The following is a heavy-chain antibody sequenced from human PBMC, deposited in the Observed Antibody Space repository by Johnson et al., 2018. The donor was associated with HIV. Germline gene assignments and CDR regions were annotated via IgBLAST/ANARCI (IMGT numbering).Heavy chain of an antibody. CDR3: ARDRGNYYDSSGYYGLGAFDI. D-gene: IGHD3-22*01. CDR1: GFTFSSYA. J-gene: IGHJ3*02. CDR2: IWYDGSNK. Sequence: QVQLVESGGGLVQPGRYLRLSCAASGFTFSSYAMHWVRQAPGKGLEWVAVIWYDGSNKYYADSVKGRFTISRDNSKNTLYLQMNSQRAEETAVYYCARDRGNYYDSSGYYGLGAFDIWGQGTMVTVSS. V-gene: IGHV3-30-3*01.